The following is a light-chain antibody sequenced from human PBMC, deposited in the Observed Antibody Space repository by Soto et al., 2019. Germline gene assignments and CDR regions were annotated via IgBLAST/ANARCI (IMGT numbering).Light chain of an antibody. CDR3: QKYNSALT. CDR2: AAS. CDR1: QGISNY. Sequence: DIQMTQSPSSLSASVGDRVTITCRASQGISNYLAWYQQKPGKVPKLLIYAASTLQSGVPSRFSGSGSGTDFTITISSLQPEDVATYYCQKYNSALTFGGGTKVEIK. J-gene: IGKJ4*01. V-gene: IGKV1-27*01.